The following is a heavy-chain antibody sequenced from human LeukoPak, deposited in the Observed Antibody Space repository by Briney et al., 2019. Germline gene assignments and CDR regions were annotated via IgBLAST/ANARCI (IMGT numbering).Heavy chain of an antibody. Sequence: ASVKVSCKASGYTFINYDIMRVRQATGQGLEWMGWMNSNSGNTGYAQKFQGRVTMTRDTSMSTAYMELSSLRFEDTAVYYCTRGRGGTIVRGYMDYWGQGTLVTVSS. V-gene: IGHV1-8*01. D-gene: IGHD3-10*01. CDR3: TRGRGGTIVRGYMDY. J-gene: IGHJ4*02. CDR2: MNSNSGNT. CDR1: GYTFINYD.